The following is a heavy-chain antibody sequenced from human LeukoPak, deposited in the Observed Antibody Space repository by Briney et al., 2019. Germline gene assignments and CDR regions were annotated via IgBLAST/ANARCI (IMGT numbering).Heavy chain of an antibody. CDR2: IKQDGSEK. CDR3: ARDPPGDAFDI. V-gene: IGHV3-7*01. J-gene: IGHJ3*02. Sequence: PGGSLRLSCAASGFSISNYWMSWVRQAPGKGLEWVANIKQDGSEKYYVDSVKGRFTISRDNAKNSLYLQMNSLRAEDTAVYYCARDPPGDAFDIWGQGTMVTVSS. CDR1: GFSISNYW.